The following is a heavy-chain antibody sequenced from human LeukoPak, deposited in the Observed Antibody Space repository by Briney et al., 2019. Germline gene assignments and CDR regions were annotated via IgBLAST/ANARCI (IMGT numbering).Heavy chain of an antibody. D-gene: IGHD3-10*01. CDR1: GYTFTSYD. V-gene: IGHV1-18*01. J-gene: IGHJ5*02. CDR3: ARDLTERILWFGELFGVVPWFDP. CDR2: ISAYNGNT. Sequence: ASVKVSCKASGYTFTSYDINWVRQATGQGLEWMGWISAYNGNTNYAQKLQGRVTMTTDTSTSTAYMELRSLRSDDTAVYYCARDLTERILWFGELFGVVPWFDPWGQGTLVTVSS.